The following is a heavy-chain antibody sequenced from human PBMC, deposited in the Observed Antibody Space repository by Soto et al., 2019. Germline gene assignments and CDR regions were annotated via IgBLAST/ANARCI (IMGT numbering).Heavy chain of an antibody. CDR2: MNPNSGYT. CDR1: GYTFTSYD. D-gene: IGHD3-10*01. V-gene: IGHV1-8*01. J-gene: IGHJ3*01. CDR3: AQAERGGSITQV. Sequence: ASVKVSCKASGYTFTSYDINWVRQATGQGLEWMGWMNPNSGYTGYAQKFQGRVTMTRDTSISTAYMELSSLRSEDTAMYYCAQAERGGSITQVWGQGTMVTVSS.